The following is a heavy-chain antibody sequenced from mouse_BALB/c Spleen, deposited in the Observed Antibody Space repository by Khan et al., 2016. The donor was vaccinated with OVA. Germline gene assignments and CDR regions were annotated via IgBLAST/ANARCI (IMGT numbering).Heavy chain of an antibody. CDR1: GYTFTSYT. V-gene: IGHV1-4*01. Sequence: QVQLQQSGAELERPGASVKMSCKASGYTFTSYTMHWVKQRPGQGLEWMGYINPSRGYTKYNQKLKDKATLTTDKATSTAYMQLSSLTSEDSAVYYCARTHERWGQGTTLTVSS. CDR3: ARTHER. CDR2: INPSRGYT. J-gene: IGHJ2*01.